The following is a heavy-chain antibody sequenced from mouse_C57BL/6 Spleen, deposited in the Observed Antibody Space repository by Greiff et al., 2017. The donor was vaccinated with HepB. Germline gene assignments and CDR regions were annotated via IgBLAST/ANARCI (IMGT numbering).Heavy chain of an antibody. Sequence: EVHLVESGGGLVKPGGSLKLSCAASGFTFRDYGMHWVRQAPEQGLEWVAYISSGSSTIYDADTVKGRFTSSRDNAENTLFLQMTSLRSEDTAMYYCARPRADYWGQGTSVTVSS. D-gene: IGHD3-3*01. V-gene: IGHV5-17*01. CDR1: GFTFRDYG. CDR2: ISSGSSTI. J-gene: IGHJ4*01. CDR3: ARPRADY.